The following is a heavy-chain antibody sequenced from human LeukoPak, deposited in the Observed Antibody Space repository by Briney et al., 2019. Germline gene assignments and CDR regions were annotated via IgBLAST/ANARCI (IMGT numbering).Heavy chain of an antibody. CDR3: ARADYSSTWSHDYYYMDV. V-gene: IGHV3-7*01. CDR2: IKQDGSEK. J-gene: IGHJ6*03. D-gene: IGHD6-13*01. Sequence: GGSLRLSCAASGFTFSSYWMSWVRQAPGKGLEWVANIKQDGSEKYYVDSVKGRFTISRDNAKNSLYLQMNSLRAEDTAVYYCARADYSSTWSHDYYYMDVWGKGTTVTVSS. CDR1: GFTFSSYW.